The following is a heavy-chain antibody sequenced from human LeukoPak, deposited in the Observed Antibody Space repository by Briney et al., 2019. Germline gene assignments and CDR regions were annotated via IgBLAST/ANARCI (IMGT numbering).Heavy chain of an antibody. CDR1: GGSISSGSYY. V-gene: IGHV4-61*02. J-gene: IGHJ4*02. Sequence: SETLSLTCTVSGGSISSGSYYWSWIRQPAGKGLEWIGRFYTSGSTNYNPSLKSRVTISVDTSKNQFSLKLNSVTAADTAVYYCARGRDGYNFLNRGEYYYFDYWGQGTLVTVSS. CDR3: ARGRDGYNFLNRGEYYYFDY. CDR2: FYTSGST. D-gene: IGHD5-24*01.